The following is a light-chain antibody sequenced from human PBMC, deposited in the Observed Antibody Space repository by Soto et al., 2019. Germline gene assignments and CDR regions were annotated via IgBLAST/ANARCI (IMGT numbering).Light chain of an antibody. CDR2: DAS. Sequence: DIVLTQSPATLSLSPGERATLSCRASPSVSSYFAWYQQKPGQAPRLLIYDASNRATGIPARFSCSGSGTDFPLTISSLVPEDFAVYYCQQRSNWPLTFGGGTNVEIK. CDR1: PSVSSY. J-gene: IGKJ4*02. V-gene: IGKV3-11*01. CDR3: QQRSNWPLT.